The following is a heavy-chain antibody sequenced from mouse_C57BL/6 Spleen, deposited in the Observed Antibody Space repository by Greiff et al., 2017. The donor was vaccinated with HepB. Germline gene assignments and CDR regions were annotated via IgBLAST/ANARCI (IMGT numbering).Heavy chain of an antibody. Sequence: EVQLVESGGDLVKPGGSLKLSCAASGFTFSSYGMSWVRQTPDKRLEWVATISSGGSYTYYPDNVKGRCTISRDNAKNTVYLQMSSLKSEDTAMYYCARLRYDDSIDIDVWGKGTTVTVSS. D-gene: IGHD1-1*01. J-gene: IGHJ1*03. CDR1: GFTFSSYG. CDR2: ISSGGSYT. V-gene: IGHV5-6*01. CDR3: ARLRYDDSIDIDV.